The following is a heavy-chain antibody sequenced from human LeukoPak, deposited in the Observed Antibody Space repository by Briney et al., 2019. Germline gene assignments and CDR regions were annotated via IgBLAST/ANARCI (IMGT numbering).Heavy chain of an antibody. D-gene: IGHD2-21*02. CDR2: TYYRSEWYN. CDR3: ARDTSGDTAFDS. J-gene: IGHJ4*02. CDR1: GDSVSSSGVG. Sequence: SQTLSLTCAISGDSVSSSGVGGDWIRQSPSGGLEWLGRTYYRSEWYNDYAPSVKSRITINPDTSKNQFSLHLSSVTPEDTAVYYCARDTSGDTAFDSWGQGTLVTVSS. V-gene: IGHV6-1*01.